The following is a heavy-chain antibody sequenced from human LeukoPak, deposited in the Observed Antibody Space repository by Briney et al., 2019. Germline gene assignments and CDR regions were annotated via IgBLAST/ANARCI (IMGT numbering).Heavy chain of an antibody. Sequence: GGSLRLSCAASGFTVSSNYMSWVRQAPGKGLEWVSVIYSGGSTYYADSVKGRFTISRDNSKNTLYLQMNSLRAEDTAVYYCARTRLKATGIFDPWGQGTLVTVSS. D-gene: IGHD1-26*01. V-gene: IGHV3-66*01. CDR2: IYSGGST. CDR1: GFTVSSNY. CDR3: ARTRLKATGIFDP. J-gene: IGHJ5*02.